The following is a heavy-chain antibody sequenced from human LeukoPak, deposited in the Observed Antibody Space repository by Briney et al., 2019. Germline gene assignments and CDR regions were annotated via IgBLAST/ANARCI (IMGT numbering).Heavy chain of an antibody. D-gene: IGHD2-8*01. CDR2: IVVGSSNT. CDR1: GFTFTSSA. Sequence: GASVKVSCKASGFTFTSSAVQWVRQTRGQRLEWIGWIVVGSSNTNYAQKFQERVTITRDTSISTAYMELSRLRSDDTAVYYCARGGMLYYYYMDVWGKGTTVTVSS. CDR3: ARGGMLYYYYMDV. V-gene: IGHV1-58*01. J-gene: IGHJ6*03.